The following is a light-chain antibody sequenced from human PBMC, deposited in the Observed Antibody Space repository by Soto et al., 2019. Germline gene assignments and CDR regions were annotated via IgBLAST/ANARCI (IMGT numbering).Light chain of an antibody. CDR2: AAS. CDR3: QQSYSTPRLT. Sequence: DIQMTQSPSSLSASVGDRVTITCRASQSISSYLNWYQQKPGKAPKLLLYAASSLQSGVPSRFSGSGSGTYFTLSISTLQPDDFAPYYCQQSYSTPRLTFGGGTKVEIK. V-gene: IGKV1-39*01. J-gene: IGKJ4*01. CDR1: QSISSY.